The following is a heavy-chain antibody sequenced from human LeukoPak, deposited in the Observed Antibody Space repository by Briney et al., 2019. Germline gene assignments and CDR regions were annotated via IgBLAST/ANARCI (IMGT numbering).Heavy chain of an antibody. D-gene: IGHD2-2*02. CDR2: INSDGRRT. CDR1: GFTFSSYW. Sequence: GGSLRLSCAASGFTFSSYWMHWVRQAPGKGLVWVSRINSDGRRTTYADSVKGRFTISRDNAKNTMYLQMNRLRAEDTAVYYCARAGYCSSTSCYSLGWFDPWGQGTLVTVSS. V-gene: IGHV3-74*01. CDR3: ARAGYCSSTSCYSLGWFDP. J-gene: IGHJ5*02.